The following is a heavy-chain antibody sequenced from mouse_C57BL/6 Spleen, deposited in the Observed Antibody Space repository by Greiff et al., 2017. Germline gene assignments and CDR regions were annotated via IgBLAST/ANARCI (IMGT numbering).Heavy chain of an antibody. V-gene: IGHV3-6*01. CDR2: ISYDGSN. CDR1: GYSITSGYY. J-gene: IGHJ4*01. CDR3: AREVYYGSSAYARDY. D-gene: IGHD1-1*01. Sequence: EVQLQESGPGLVKPSQSLSLTCSVTGYSITSGYYWNWIRQFPGNKLEWMGYISYDGSNNYNPSLKNRISITRDTSKNQFFLKLNSVTTEDTATYYCAREVYYGSSAYARDYGGPGTSVTVSS.